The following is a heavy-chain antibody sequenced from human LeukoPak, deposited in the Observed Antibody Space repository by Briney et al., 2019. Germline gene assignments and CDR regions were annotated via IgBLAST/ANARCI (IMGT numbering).Heavy chain of an antibody. CDR1: GFTFSSYA. Sequence: GGSLRLSCAAPGFTFSSYAMSWVRQAPGKGLEWVSTISGSGGSPYYADSVKGRFTISRDNSKNTLYLQMNSLRAEDTAVYYCAKDRDGSGSYPDDYWGQGTLVTVSS. D-gene: IGHD3-10*01. CDR3: AKDRDGSGSYPDDY. CDR2: ISGSGGSP. J-gene: IGHJ4*02. V-gene: IGHV3-23*01.